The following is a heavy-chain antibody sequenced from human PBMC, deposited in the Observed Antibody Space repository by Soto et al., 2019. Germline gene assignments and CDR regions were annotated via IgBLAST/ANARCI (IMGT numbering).Heavy chain of an antibody. V-gene: IGHV3-23*01. CDR1: GFTFSTYV. CDR2: ITTSGGKT. CDR3: AGRYCTNGVCYTNYYYYIDV. D-gene: IGHD2-8*01. J-gene: IGHJ6*03. Sequence: EVQLLESGGGLVQPGGSLRLSCAASGFTFSTYVMSWVRQAPGKGLEWVSTITTSGGKTYYADSVQGRFTISRDNSKNTLYLQMNSLRAEDTAVYYCAGRYCTNGVCYTNYYYYIDVWVKGTTVTVSS.